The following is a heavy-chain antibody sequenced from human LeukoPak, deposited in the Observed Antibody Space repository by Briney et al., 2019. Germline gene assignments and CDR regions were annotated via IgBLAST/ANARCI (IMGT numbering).Heavy chain of an antibody. CDR1: GYTFTSYA. CDR2: INAGNGNT. Sequence: ASVKVSCKASGYTFTSYAMHWVRQAPGQRLEWMGWINAGNGNTKYSQKFQGRVTITRDTSASTAYMELSSVRSEDTAVYYCARGRRLLWFGEPNWFDPWGQGTLVTVSS. D-gene: IGHD3-10*01. J-gene: IGHJ5*02. CDR3: ARGRRLLWFGEPNWFDP. V-gene: IGHV1-3*01.